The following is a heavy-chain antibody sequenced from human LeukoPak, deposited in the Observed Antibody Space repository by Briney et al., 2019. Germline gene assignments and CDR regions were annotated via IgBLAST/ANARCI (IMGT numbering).Heavy chain of an antibody. V-gene: IGHV3-48*03. CDR1: GFTFSSYE. CDR2: ISSSGSTI. D-gene: IGHD3-10*02. Sequence: LGGSLRLSCAASGFTFSSYEMNWVRQAPGKGLEWVSYISSSGSTIYYADSVKGRFTISRDNAKNSLYLQMNSLRAEDTAVYYCAELGITMIGGVWGEGTTVTVSS. CDR3: AELGITMIGGV. J-gene: IGHJ6*04.